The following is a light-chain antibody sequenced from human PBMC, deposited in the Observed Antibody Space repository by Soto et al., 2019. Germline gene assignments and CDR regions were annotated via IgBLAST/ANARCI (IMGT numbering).Light chain of an antibody. CDR1: QSVGNY. CDR3: QHRRT. CDR2: DAS. V-gene: IGKV3-11*01. Sequence: EVVLTQSPATLSLSPGERATLSCRASQSVGNYLAWYQQKPGQAPRLLIYDASNRPTGIPARFSGSGSGTDFTRTISNLEPEDFAVYYCQHRRTFGPGTKVDIK. J-gene: IGKJ3*01.